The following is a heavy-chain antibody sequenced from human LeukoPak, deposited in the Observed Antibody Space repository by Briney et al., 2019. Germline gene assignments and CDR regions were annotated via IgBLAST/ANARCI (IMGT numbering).Heavy chain of an antibody. V-gene: IGHV3-23*01. CDR1: GFTFSNYA. J-gene: IGHJ4*02. CDR2: ISSSNRYT. CDR3: AKAVAGTFGY. D-gene: IGHD6-19*01. Sequence: GGSLRLSCAASGFTFSNYAMNWVRQAPGKGLEWVSSISSSNRYTYYADSVKGRFTISRDNSKNTLYLQMNSLRAEDTAVYYCAKAVAGTFGYWGQGTLVTVSS.